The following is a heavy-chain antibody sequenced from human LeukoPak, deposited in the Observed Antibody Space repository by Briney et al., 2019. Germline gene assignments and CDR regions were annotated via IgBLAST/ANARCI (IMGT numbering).Heavy chain of an antibody. V-gene: IGHV3-23*01. Sequence: PGGSLRLSCAASGFTFSSYAMSWVRQAPGKGLEWVSAISGSGGSTYYADSVKGRFTISRDNSKNTLYLQMNSLTAEDTAVYYCAKHKGLYYYYYMDVWGKGTTVTVSS. CDR3: AKHKGLYYYYYMDV. CDR1: GFTFSSYA. J-gene: IGHJ6*03. D-gene: IGHD3-22*01. CDR2: ISGSGGST.